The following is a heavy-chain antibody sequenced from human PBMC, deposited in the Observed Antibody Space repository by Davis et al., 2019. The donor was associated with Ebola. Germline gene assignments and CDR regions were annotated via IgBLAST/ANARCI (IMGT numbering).Heavy chain of an antibody. J-gene: IGHJ3*02. CDR2: IKGDGTNK. D-gene: IGHD2-21*01. CDR1: GFTFSSYW. CDR3: ARALFGASAFDI. Sequence: PGGSLRLSCAASGFTFSSYWMTWVRQALGKGLEWVAYIKGDGTNKNYVDSVKGRFTISRENAKNSLYLQMNSLRAGDTAVYYCARALFGASAFDIWGQGTMVTVSS. V-gene: IGHV3-7*01.